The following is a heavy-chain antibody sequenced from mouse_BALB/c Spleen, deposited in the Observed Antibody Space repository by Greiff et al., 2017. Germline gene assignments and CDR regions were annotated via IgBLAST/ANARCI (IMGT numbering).Heavy chain of an antibody. Sequence: VQLQQSGAELVKPGASVKLSCTASGFNIQDTYMHWVKQRPEQGLEWIGRIDPANGNTKYDPKFQGKATITADTSSNTAYLQLSSLTSEDTAVYYCARSEDYDEEGLDDWGQGTTLTVSA. J-gene: IGHJ2*01. D-gene: IGHD2-4*01. CDR3: ARSEDYDEEGLDD. CDR1: GFNIQDTY. V-gene: IGHV14-3*02. CDR2: IDPANGNT.